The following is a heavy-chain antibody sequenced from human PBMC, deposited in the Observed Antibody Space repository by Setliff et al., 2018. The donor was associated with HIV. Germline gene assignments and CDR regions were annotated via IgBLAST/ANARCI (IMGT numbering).Heavy chain of an antibody. Sequence: SVKVSCKASGGTFSSYAISWVRQAPGQGLEWMGGIIPILGIANYAQKFQGRVTITTDESTSTAYMELSSLRSEDTAVYYCARGVNYYDSSGYAPDAFDIWGQGTMVT. J-gene: IGHJ3*02. CDR3: ARGVNYYDSSGYAPDAFDI. CDR2: IIPILGIA. V-gene: IGHV1-69*10. CDR1: GGTFSSYA. D-gene: IGHD3-22*01.